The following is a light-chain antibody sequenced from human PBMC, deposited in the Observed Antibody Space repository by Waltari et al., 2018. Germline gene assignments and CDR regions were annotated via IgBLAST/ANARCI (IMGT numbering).Light chain of an antibody. Sequence: DIQMTQSPSSLSASVGDRVTITCRASQAIGNYLAWYPQNQGKAPKLLIYAASIFQSGAPSRFSGTGAGTGFSLTSSSLQPEDVATYYCQKYNSAPLTFGGRTKVEIK. J-gene: IGKJ4*01. CDR2: AAS. CDR3: QKYNSAPLT. V-gene: IGKV1-27*01. CDR1: QAIGNY.